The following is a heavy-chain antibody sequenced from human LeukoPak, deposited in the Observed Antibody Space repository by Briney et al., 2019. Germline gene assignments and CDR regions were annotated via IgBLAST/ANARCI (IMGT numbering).Heavy chain of an antibody. CDR3: ARAGQYRFDY. Sequence: GGSLRLSCVPSGVTFSSYWMHWVRQAPGKGRVWVSRINIDGSTINYADSVKGRFTISRDNAKNTLYLQMNSLRAEDTAVYYCARAGQYRFDYWGQGTLLTVSS. V-gene: IGHV3-74*01. CDR2: INIDGSTI. J-gene: IGHJ4*02. CDR1: GVTFSSYW. D-gene: IGHD2-2*01.